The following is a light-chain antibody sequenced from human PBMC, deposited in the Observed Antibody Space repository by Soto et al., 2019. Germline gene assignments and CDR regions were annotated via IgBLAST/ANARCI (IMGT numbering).Light chain of an antibody. CDR1: QGVGST. J-gene: IGKJ4*01. CDR3: QHYTTWPLA. V-gene: IGKV3-15*01. CDR2: DAY. Sequence: IIMAQSPATLSVSPGERVTLSCRASQGVGSTLAWYRQQPGQAPRLLIYDAYIRASGVPARFSGSGSGTEFTLTISGLQAEDFTVYFCQHYTTWPLAFGGGTKVDIK.